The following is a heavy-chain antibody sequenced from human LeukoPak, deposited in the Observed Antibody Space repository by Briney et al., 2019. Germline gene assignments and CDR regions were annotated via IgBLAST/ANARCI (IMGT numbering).Heavy chain of an antibody. CDR1: GFTFSDYY. V-gene: IGHV3-11*01. CDR3: ASPNYDILTGYSYSYGMDV. CDR2: ISSSGSTI. D-gene: IGHD3-9*01. J-gene: IGHJ6*02. Sequence: MTGGSLRLSCAAFGFTFSDYYMSWIRQAPGKGLEWVSYISSSGSTIYYADSVKGRFTISRDNAKNSLYLQMNSLRAEDTAVYYCASPNYDILTGYSYSYGMDVWGQGTTVTVSS.